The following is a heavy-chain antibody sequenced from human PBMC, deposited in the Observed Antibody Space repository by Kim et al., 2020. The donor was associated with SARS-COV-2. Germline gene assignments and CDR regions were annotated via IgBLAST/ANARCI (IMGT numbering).Heavy chain of an antibody. D-gene: IGHD3-16*01. Sequence: NYNPSLKSRDTISVDTSKNQFSLKLSSVAAADTAVYYCARVGGGSGAFDIWGQGTMVTVSS. J-gene: IGHJ3*02. V-gene: IGHV4-59*01. CDR3: ARVGGGSGAFDI.